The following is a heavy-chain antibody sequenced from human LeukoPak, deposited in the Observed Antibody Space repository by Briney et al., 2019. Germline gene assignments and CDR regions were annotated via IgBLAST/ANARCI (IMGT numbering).Heavy chain of an antibody. CDR3: AREYLGYFDWYNADDASDI. V-gene: IGHV3-74*01. CDR1: GFTFSSYW. Sequence: GGSLRLSCAASGFTFSSYWMHWVRQAPGKGLVWVSRINGDGSSTTYADSVKGRFTISRDNAKNTLYLQMNSLRAEDTAVYYCAREYLGYFDWYNADDASDIWGQGTMVTVSS. CDR2: INGDGSST. D-gene: IGHD3-9*01. J-gene: IGHJ3*02.